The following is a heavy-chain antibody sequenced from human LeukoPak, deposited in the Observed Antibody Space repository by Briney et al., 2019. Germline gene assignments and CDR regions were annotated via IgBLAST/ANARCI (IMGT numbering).Heavy chain of an antibody. J-gene: IGHJ4*02. CDR3: ARTQSSSWPKYFDY. CDR2: IYYSGST. V-gene: IGHV4-59*01. Sequence: SETLSLTCTVSGGSISSYYWSWIRQPPGKGLEWIGYIYYSGSTNYNPSLKSRVTISVDTSKNQFSLKLSSVTAADTAVYYCARTQSSSWPKYFDYWGQGTLVTVSS. D-gene: IGHD6-13*01. CDR1: GGSISSYY.